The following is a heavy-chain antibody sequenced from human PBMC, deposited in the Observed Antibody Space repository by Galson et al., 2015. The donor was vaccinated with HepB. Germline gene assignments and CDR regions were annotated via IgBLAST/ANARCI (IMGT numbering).Heavy chain of an antibody. D-gene: IGHD3-10*01. CDR3: AREKIEKWFGFFDL. CDR2: ISASTAAI. J-gene: IGHJ2*01. CDR1: GFTFSSYS. V-gene: IGHV3-48*04. Sequence: SLRLSCAASGFTFSSYSMNWVRQAPGEGLEWVSYISASTAAIYYADSVKGRFTISRDNAKNSLYLQMNSLRAEDTAVYYCAREKIEKWFGFFDLWGRGTLVTVSS.